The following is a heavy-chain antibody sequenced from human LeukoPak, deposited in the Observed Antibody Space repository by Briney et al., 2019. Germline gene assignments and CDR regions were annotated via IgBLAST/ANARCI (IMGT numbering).Heavy chain of an antibody. V-gene: IGHV4-34*01. CDR1: GGSFSGYY. Sequence: SETLSLTCAVYGGSFSGYYWSWIRQPPGKGLEWIGEINHSGSTNYNPSLKSRVTISVDTSKNQFSLKLSSVTAAGTAVYYCATDRWRFSMMVVGPDYWGQGTLVTVSS. D-gene: IGHD3-22*01. CDR2: INHSGST. CDR3: ATDRWRFSMMVVGPDY. J-gene: IGHJ4*02.